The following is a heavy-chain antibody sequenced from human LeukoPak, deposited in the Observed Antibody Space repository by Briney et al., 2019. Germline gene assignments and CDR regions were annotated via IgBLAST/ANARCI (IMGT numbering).Heavy chain of an antibody. V-gene: IGHV3-30-3*01. CDR2: ISYDGSTK. D-gene: IGHD6-13*01. CDR3: AREGYGAGFDY. J-gene: IGHJ4*02. CDR1: GFTFSGFF. Sequence: GGSLRLSCVASGFTFSGFFMHWVRQAPGKGLEWVAVISYDGSTKSYADSVKGRFTISRDNSENTLYLQLSSLSTEDTAVYHCAREGYGAGFDYWGQGTLVTVSS.